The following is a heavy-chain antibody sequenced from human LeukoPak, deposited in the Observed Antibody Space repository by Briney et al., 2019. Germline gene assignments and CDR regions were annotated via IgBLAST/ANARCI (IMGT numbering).Heavy chain of an antibody. CDR3: ARVPMIRYYFDY. CDR2: IYDSGST. V-gene: IGHV4-39*07. J-gene: IGHJ4*02. Sequence: SETLSLTCTVSGGSIRSSYYYWGWIRQPPGKGLEWIGSIYDSGSTYYNPSLKSRVTISLDTSKNQFSLKLSSVTAADTAVYYCARVPMIRYYFDYWGQGTLVTVSS. CDR1: GGSIRSSYYY. D-gene: IGHD3-22*01.